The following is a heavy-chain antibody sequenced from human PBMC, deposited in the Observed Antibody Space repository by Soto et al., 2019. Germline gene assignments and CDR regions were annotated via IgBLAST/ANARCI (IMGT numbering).Heavy chain of an antibody. CDR3: ARTRGSAVYFYFYGMDV. CDR1: SGSFSGYY. J-gene: IGHJ6*02. CDR2: TYSSGGA. D-gene: IGHD3-10*01. V-gene: IGHV4-34*11. Sequence: PSETLSLTCSIYSGSFSGYYWSWIRQPPGKGLEWIGNTYSSGGAYYNPSFKSRASISVDTSKNQVFLKLTSVTAADTAMYFCARTRGSAVYFYFYGMDVWGQGTTVTVSS.